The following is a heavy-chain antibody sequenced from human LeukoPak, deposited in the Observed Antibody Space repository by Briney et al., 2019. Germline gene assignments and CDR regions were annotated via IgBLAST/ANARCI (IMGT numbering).Heavy chain of an antibody. Sequence: GGSLRLSCVGSRFTFSSFSMNWVRQAPGKGLEWVSYISSSSSSIYYADSVKGRFTISRGNAKNSLYLEMNSLRAEDTAVYYCARQNGAGYYYYFDSWGQGTLVTVSS. CDR1: RFTFSSFS. CDR2: ISSSSSSI. V-gene: IGHV3-48*01. CDR3: ARQNGAGYYYYFDS. J-gene: IGHJ4*02. D-gene: IGHD3-22*01.